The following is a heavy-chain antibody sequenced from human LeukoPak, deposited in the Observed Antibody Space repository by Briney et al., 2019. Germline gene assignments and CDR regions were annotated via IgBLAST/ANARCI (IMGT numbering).Heavy chain of an antibody. V-gene: IGHV1-69*05. CDR2: IIPIFGTA. J-gene: IGHJ4*02. CDR1: GGTFSSYA. Sequence: SVKVSCKASGGTFSSYAISWVRQAPGQGLEWMGRIIPIFGTANYAQKFQGRVTITTDESTSTAYMELSSLRSEDTAVYYCARGPLATGDRYFDYWGQGTLVTVSS. D-gene: IGHD7-27*01. CDR3: ARGPLATGDRYFDY.